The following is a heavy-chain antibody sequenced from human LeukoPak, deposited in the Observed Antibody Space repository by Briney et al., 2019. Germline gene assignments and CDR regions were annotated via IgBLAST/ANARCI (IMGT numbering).Heavy chain of an antibody. CDR1: GFTFSSYE. J-gene: IGHJ4*02. V-gene: IGHV3-48*03. CDR2: ISSSGSTI. Sequence: AETLRLSCAASGFTFSSYEMNWVRQAPGKGLEWVSYISSSGSTIYYADSVKGRFTISRDNARNSLYLQMNSLRAEDTAVYYCARDGGTSSSGYLFWGQGTLVTVSS. CDR3: ARDGGTSSSGYLF. D-gene: IGHD3-22*01.